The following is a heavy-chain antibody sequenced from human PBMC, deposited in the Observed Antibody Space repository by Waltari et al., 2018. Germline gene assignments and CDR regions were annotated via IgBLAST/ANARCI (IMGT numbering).Heavy chain of an antibody. Sequence: QVQLVQSGAEVKKPGASVKVSCQASGYTFTSYYMHWVRQAPGQGLEWMGIINPSGGSTSYAQKFQGRVTMTRDTSTSTVYMELSSLRSEDTAVYYCARDASEAGWFDPWGQGTLVTVSS. CDR1: GYTFTSYY. CDR3: ARDASEAGWFDP. CDR2: INPSGGST. J-gene: IGHJ5*02. V-gene: IGHV1-46*01.